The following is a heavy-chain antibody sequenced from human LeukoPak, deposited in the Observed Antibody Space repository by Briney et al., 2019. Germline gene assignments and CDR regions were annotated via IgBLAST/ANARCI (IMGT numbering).Heavy chain of an antibody. D-gene: IGHD3-22*01. Sequence: GASVKVSCKASGYTFTSYGISWVRQAPGQGLEWMGWISAYNGNTNYAQKLQGRVTMTTDTSTSTAYMELRSLRSDDTAVYYCAKDYYDSSGYYLTNDAFDIWGQGTMVTVSS. J-gene: IGHJ3*02. V-gene: IGHV1-18*01. CDR1: GYTFTSYG. CDR3: AKDYYDSSGYYLTNDAFDI. CDR2: ISAYNGNT.